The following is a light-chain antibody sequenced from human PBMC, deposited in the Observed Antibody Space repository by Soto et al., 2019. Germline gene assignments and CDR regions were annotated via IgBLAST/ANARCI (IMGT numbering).Light chain of an antibody. J-gene: IGKJ2*01. CDR1: QSISNW. V-gene: IGKV1-5*01. CDR3: QQYDSYSYT. CDR2: GAS. Sequence: DIHMTQSPSTLSASVGDRVTITCRASQSISNWLAWYQQKPGKAPKLLISGASSLESGVPSRFSGSGAGTEFTLTISSLQPDDFATYYRQQYDSYSYTFGQGTKLEIK.